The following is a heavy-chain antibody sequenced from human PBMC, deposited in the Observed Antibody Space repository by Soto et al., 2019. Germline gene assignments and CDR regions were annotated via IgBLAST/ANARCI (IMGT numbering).Heavy chain of an antibody. CDR2: IWYDGSNQ. Sequence: QVQLVESGGGVVQPGRSLRLSCAASGFTFSSFAMHWVRQAPGKGLEWVAVIWYDGSNQEYADSVKGRFTISRDNSKNTLYLLMPSRRDEDTAVYHCAKAGAYCSGGSFYGHNWLDPWGQGPLVTVSS. CDR1: GFTFSSFA. D-gene: IGHD2-15*01. V-gene: IGHV3-33*06. CDR3: AKAGAYCSGGSFYGHNWLDP. J-gene: IGHJ5*02.